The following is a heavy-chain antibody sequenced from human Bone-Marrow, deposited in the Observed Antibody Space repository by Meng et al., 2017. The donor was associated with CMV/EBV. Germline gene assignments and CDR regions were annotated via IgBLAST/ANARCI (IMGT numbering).Heavy chain of an antibody. D-gene: IGHD2-2*01. CDR3: ARISGRYCSSTSCHSGYYYGMDV. CDR1: GYTFTSYY. J-gene: IGHJ6*02. V-gene: IGHV1-46*01. Sequence: ASVKVSCKASGYTFTSYYMHWVRQAPGQGLEWMGIINPSGGSTSYAQKFQGRVTMTRDTSTSTGYMELSSLRSEDTAVYYCARISGRYCSSTSCHSGYYYGMDVWGQGTTVTVYS. CDR2: INPSGGST.